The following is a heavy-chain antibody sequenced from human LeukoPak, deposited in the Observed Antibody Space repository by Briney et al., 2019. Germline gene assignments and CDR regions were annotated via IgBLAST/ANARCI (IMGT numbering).Heavy chain of an antibody. D-gene: IGHD5-24*01. Sequence: SETLSLTCTVSGGSISSYFWSWIRQPPGKGPEWIGYIYYSGSTNYNPSLKSRVTISVDTSKNQFSLKLSSVTDADTAVYYCARDRDGYNGGAFDIWGQGTMVTVSS. V-gene: IGHV4-59*01. CDR3: ARDRDGYNGGAFDI. J-gene: IGHJ3*02. CDR1: GGSISSYF. CDR2: IYYSGST.